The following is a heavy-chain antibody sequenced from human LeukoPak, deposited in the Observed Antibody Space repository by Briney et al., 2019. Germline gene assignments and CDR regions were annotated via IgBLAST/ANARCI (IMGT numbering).Heavy chain of an antibody. CDR1: GFTFSSYT. Sequence: AGGSLRLSCAASGFTFSSYTMNWVRQAPGKGLEWVSSITRNSRYIYYTDSVKGRFTISRDNAKTSLFLQMNSLRAEDTAVYYCARDPDYYDINGYYGWGQGTLVTVSS. D-gene: IGHD3-22*01. CDR2: ITRNSRYI. CDR3: ARDPDYYDINGYYG. J-gene: IGHJ4*02. V-gene: IGHV3-21*01.